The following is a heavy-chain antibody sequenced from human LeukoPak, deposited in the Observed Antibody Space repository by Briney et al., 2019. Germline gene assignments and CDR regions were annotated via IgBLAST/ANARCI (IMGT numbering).Heavy chain of an antibody. Sequence: SETLSLTCTVSGGSISSYYWSWIRQPPGKGLEWIGYIYYSGSTNYNPSLKSRVTISVDTSKNQFTLKLSSVTAADPAVYYCARARGVGVTTIIANWFDPGGQGTLVPVSS. D-gene: IGHD2-21*02. CDR3: ARARGVGVTTIIANWFDP. CDR2: IYYSGST. CDR1: GGSISSYY. J-gene: IGHJ5*02. V-gene: IGHV4-59*01.